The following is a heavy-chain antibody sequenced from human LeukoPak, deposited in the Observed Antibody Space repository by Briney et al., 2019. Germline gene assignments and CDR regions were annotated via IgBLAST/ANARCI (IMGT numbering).Heavy chain of an antibody. V-gene: IGHV3-33*01. CDR3: ARYRHLGY. CDR1: GFTLSAYG. J-gene: IGHJ4*02. CDR2: IWSDGSHQ. Sequence: GGSLRLSCATSGFTLSAYGMHWVRQAPGKGLEWVGIIWSDGSHQYYADSVKGRFTISRDIARNTLSLQMNSLRAEDTAVYYCARYRHLGYWGQGTLVTVSS.